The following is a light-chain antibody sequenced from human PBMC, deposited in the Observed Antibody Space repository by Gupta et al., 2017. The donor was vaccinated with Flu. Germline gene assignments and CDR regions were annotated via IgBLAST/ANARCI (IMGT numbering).Light chain of an antibody. CDR1: SSDIGSYNS. J-gene: IGLJ1*01. V-gene: IGLV2-8*01. CDR3: SSFADSRYI. Sequence: GSSSDIGSYNSVSWFQQHPGKAPKLLIYEVSNRPSGVPDRFSGSKSGHTASLTVSGLQAEDEADYYCSSFADSRYIFGAGTTVTVL. CDR2: EVS.